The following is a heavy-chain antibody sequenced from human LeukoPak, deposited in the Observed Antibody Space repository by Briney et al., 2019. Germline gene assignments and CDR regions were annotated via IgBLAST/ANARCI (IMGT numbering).Heavy chain of an antibody. Sequence: ASVKVSCKPSGYTFTDYYIHWVRQAPGQGLEWMGWISPSSGGTNYAQNFQGRVTLTRDTSIRTVYMELSSLRSDDTAVYYCARGLVGSAYDFDYWGQGTLVPVSS. CDR2: ISPSSGGT. CDR3: ARGLVGSAYDFDY. CDR1: GYTFTDYY. D-gene: IGHD5-12*01. V-gene: IGHV1-2*02. J-gene: IGHJ4*02.